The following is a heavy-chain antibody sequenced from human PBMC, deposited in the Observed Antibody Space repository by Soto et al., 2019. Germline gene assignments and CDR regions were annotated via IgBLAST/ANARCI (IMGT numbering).Heavy chain of an antibody. CDR2: ITGSGATT. J-gene: IGHJ6*02. D-gene: IGHD2-2*01. CDR1: GFTFSSYA. V-gene: IGHV3-23*01. Sequence: GGSLRLSCAASGFTFSSYAMSWVRQAPGKGLEWVSAITGSGATTYYAPSVKGRFTISRDNAKNTRYLQMNSLRAEDTAVFYCAKDGLGYCSSTSCYRHYYYGMDVWGQGTTVTVSS. CDR3: AKDGLGYCSSTSCYRHYYYGMDV.